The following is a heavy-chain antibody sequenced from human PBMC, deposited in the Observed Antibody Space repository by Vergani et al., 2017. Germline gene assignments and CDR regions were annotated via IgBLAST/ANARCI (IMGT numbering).Heavy chain of an antibody. CDR1: GASIRSSNYY. CDR2: IYYSGST. Sequence: QLQLQESGPGLVKPSATLSLPCSVSGASIRSSNYYWGWIRQPPGKGLEWIASIYYSGSTYYNPSLKSRVTISVDPSKNRFSLKLSSVTAADTAVYFCARHSTVEWLVKLGWIDPWGQGILVTVSS. J-gene: IGHJ5*02. CDR3: ARHSTVEWLVKLGWIDP. D-gene: IGHD6-19*01. V-gene: IGHV4-39*01.